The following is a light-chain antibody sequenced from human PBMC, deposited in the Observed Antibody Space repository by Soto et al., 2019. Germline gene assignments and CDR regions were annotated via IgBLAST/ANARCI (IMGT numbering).Light chain of an antibody. CDR3: QQFGSSLYT. Sequence: EIALTQSPGTLSLSPGERATLSCRASQSVSSSYLAWYQQKPGQAPRLLIYGASSRATGIPNRFSGSGSGTYFPLTISRMEPEDFAVYYCQQFGSSLYTFGQGTKLEIK. CDR1: QSVSSSY. CDR2: GAS. V-gene: IGKV3-20*01. J-gene: IGKJ2*01.